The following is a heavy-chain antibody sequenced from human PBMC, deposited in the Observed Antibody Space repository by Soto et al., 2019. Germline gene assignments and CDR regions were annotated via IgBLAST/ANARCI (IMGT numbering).Heavy chain of an antibody. CDR1: GVTSGSYA. J-gene: IGHJ4*02. CDR3: AKGRAAVAGLELAY. Sequence: GVSGVTSGSYAMSWIRQNTGKGLEWVSAISGSGGSTYYADSVKGRFTISRDNSKNTLYLQMNSLRAEDTAVYYCAKGRAAVAGLELAYWGQGTSVTVSS. D-gene: IGHD6-19*01. V-gene: IGHV3-23*01. CDR2: ISGSGGST.